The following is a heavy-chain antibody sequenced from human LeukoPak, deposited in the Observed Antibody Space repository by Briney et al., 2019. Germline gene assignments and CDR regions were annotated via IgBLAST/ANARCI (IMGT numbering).Heavy chain of an antibody. CDR2: FDPEDGET. D-gene: IGHD3-22*01. CDR3: ATFGSGYYRGDAFDI. CDR1: GYTLTELS. V-gene: IGHV1-24*01. Sequence: ASVKVSCKVSGYTLTELSMHWVRRAPGKGLGWMGGFDPEDGETIYAQKFQGRVTMTEDTSTDTAYMELSSLRSEDTAVYYSATFGSGYYRGDAFDIWGQGTMVTVSS. J-gene: IGHJ3*02.